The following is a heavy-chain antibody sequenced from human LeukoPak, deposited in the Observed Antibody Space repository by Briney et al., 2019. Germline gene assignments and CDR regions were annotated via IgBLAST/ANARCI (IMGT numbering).Heavy chain of an antibody. D-gene: IGHD2-2*01. J-gene: IGHJ5*02. Sequence: SETLSLTCAVYGGSFSGYYWSWIRQPPGKGLEWIGEIDHSGSTNYNPSLKSRVTISVDTPKNQFSLKLSSVTAADTAVYYCARAALLVVPAPMGGVFDPWGQGPLVPVSS. CDR2: IDHSGST. CDR1: GGSFSGYY. V-gene: IGHV4-34*01. CDR3: ARAALLVVPAPMGGVFDP.